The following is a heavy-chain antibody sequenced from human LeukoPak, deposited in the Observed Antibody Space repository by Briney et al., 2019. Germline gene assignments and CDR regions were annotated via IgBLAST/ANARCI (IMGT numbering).Heavy chain of an antibody. CDR1: GYTFTGYY. CDR3: ARNLPIVLMVFDY. D-gene: IGHD2-8*01. J-gene: IGHJ4*02. Sequence: ASVKVSCKASGYTFTGYYMHGVRQAPGQGLEWMGWINPNSGGTNYAQKFQGRVTMTRDTSISTAYMELSRLRSDDTAVYYCARNLPIVLMVFDYWGQGTLVTVSS. V-gene: IGHV1-2*02. CDR2: INPNSGGT.